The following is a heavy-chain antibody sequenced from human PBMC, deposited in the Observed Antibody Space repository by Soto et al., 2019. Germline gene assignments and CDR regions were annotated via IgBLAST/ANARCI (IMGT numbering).Heavy chain of an antibody. CDR1: GGTFSSYA. CDR2: IIPIFGTA. J-gene: IGHJ6*02. CDR3: ARTGTAMNYYYYGMDV. V-gene: IGHV1-69*13. D-gene: IGHD5-18*01. Sequence: ASVKVSCKASGGTFSSYAISWVRQAPGQGLEWMGGIIPIFGTANYAQKFQGRVTITADESTSTAYTKMSSLRSEDTAVYYCARTGTAMNYYYYGMDVWGQGTTVTVSS.